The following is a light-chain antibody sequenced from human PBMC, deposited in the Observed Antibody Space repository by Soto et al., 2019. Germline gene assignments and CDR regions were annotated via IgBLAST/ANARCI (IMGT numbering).Light chain of an antibody. CDR2: DVS. CDR1: SSDVGGYNY. V-gene: IGLV2-11*01. J-gene: IGLJ1*01. Sequence: QSVLTQPRSVSGSPGQSVTISCTGTSSDVGGYNYVSWYQQHPGKVPKLMIYDVSQRPSGVPDRFSGSKSGNTASLTISGLQAEDEADYYCCSYAGTYTHYVFGTGTKVTVL. CDR3: CSYAGTYTHYV.